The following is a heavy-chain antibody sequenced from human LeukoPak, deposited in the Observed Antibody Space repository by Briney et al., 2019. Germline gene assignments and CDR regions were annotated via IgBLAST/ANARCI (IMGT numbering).Heavy chain of an antibody. V-gene: IGHV1-69*05. Sequence: SVKVSCKASGGTFSSYAISWVRQAPGQGLEWMGGIIPIFGTANYAQKLQGRVTMTTDTSTSTACMELRSLRSDDTAVYYCARGRKMTTVTGWFDPWGQGTLVTVSS. D-gene: IGHD4-17*01. CDR2: IIPIFGTA. CDR3: ARGRKMTTVTGWFDP. CDR1: GGTFSSYA. J-gene: IGHJ5*02.